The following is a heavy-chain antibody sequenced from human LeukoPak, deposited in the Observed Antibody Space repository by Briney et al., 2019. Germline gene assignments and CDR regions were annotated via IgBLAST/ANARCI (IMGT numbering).Heavy chain of an antibody. D-gene: IGHD3-22*01. CDR3: ARARDLYDSSGYSFDC. CDR2: ISYDGSNK. J-gene: IGHJ4*02. Sequence: GGSLRLSCAASGFTFSSYAMNWVRQAPGKGLEWVAVISYDGSNKHYADSVKGRFTISRDNSKNTLYLQMNSLRAEDTAVYYCARARDLYDSSGYSFDCWGQGILVTVSS. V-gene: IGHV3-30-3*01. CDR1: GFTFSSYA.